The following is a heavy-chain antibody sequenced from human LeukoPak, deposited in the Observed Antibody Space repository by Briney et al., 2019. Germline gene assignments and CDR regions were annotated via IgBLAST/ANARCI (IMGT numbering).Heavy chain of an antibody. V-gene: IGHV1-69*06. CDR2: IIPIFGTA. D-gene: IGHD6-6*01. CDR1: GGTFSSYA. CDR3: ARGGSHYYYYYMDV. J-gene: IGHJ6*03. Sequence: ASVKVSCKASGGTFSSYAISWVRQAPGQGLEWMGGIIPIFGTANYAQKFQGRATITADKSTSTAYMELSSLRSEDTAVYYCARGGSHYYYYYMDVWGKGTTVTVSS.